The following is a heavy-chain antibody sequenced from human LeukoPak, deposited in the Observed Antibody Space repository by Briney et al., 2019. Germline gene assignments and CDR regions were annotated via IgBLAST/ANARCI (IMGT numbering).Heavy chain of an antibody. J-gene: IGHJ4*02. CDR1: GFTFSSYG. CDR3: AKGGWFGELFPLDY. V-gene: IGHV3-33*06. CDR2: IWYDGSNK. D-gene: IGHD3-10*01. Sequence: AGGSLRLSCAASGFTFSSYGMRWVRQAPGKGLEWVAVIWYDGSNKYYADSVKGRFTISRDNSKNTLYLQMNSLRAEDTAVYYCAKGGWFGELFPLDYWGQGTLVTVSS.